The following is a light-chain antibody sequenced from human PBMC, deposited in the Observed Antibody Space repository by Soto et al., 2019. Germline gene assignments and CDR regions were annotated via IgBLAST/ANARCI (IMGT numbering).Light chain of an antibody. CDR3: QQYNSYSWT. CDR1: QSISSW. V-gene: IGKV1-5*01. Sequence: DIQMTQSPSTLSASVGDRVTITCRASQSISSWLAWYQQKPGKAPKLLIYDASSLESGVSSRFSGSGSGTEFPLTISSLQPDDFATYYCQQYNSYSWTFGQGTKVETK. J-gene: IGKJ1*01. CDR2: DAS.